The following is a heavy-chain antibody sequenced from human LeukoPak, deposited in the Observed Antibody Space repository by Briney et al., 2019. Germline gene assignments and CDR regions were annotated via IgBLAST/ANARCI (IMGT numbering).Heavy chain of an antibody. CDR3: ASGLVAEDY. CDR1: GFTFDSYA. D-gene: IGHD3/OR15-3a*01. V-gene: IGHV3-23*01. CDR2: IGSSGHST. J-gene: IGHJ4*02. Sequence: GGSLRLSCTASGFTFDSYAMSWVRQAPGKGLEWVSAIGSSGHSTYYADSVKGRCTISRDNSKNTLYLQMNSLRAEDTAVYYCASGLVAEDYWGQGTLVTVSS.